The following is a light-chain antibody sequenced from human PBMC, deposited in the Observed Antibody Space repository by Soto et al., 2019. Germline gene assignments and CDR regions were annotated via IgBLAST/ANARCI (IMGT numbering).Light chain of an antibody. J-gene: IGLJ1*01. Sequence: QSVLTQPPSVSGAPGQRVTISCTGCSSNIGAGCEVHWYQHLPGKAPKLLIYGNTNRPSGVPDRFSGSKSGTSASLAITGRQAEDEADYYCQSYDSSLSASYVFGVGTRVT. CDR2: GNT. CDR3: QSYDSSLSASYV. CDR1: SSNIGAGCE. V-gene: IGLV1-40*01.